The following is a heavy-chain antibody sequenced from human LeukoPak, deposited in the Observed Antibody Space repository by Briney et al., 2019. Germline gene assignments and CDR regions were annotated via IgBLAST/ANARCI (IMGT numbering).Heavy chain of an antibody. CDR3: ARGGRGYRYGLDF. V-gene: IGHV4-31*03. J-gene: IGHJ4*02. Sequence: SETLSLTCTVSGDSMNSFTYFWTWIRQHPGKGLEWIGYVFYSGGTYINPSLKRRLTMSSHTPNNQFSPHLTSVTAADTAVYYCARGGRGYRYGLDFWGQGIPVTVSS. D-gene: IGHD5-18*01. CDR2: VFYSGGT. CDR1: GDSMNSFTYF.